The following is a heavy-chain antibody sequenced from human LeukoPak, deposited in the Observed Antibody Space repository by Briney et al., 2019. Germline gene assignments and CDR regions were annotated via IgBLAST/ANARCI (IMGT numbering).Heavy chain of an antibody. CDR3: AELGITMIGGV. Sequence: PGGSLRLSCAASGFTFSNYEMNWVRQAPGKGLEWVSYISSSGSTIYYADSVKGRFTISRDNAKNSLYLQMNSLRAEDTAVYYCAELGITMIGGVWGRGTTVTISS. J-gene: IGHJ6*04. CDR1: GFTFSNYE. CDR2: ISSSGSTI. V-gene: IGHV3-48*03. D-gene: IGHD3-10*02.